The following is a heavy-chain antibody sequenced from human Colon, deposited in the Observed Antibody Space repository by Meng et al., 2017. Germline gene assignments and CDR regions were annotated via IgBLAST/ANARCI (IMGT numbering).Heavy chain of an antibody. CDR3: ARSSGTVRPFDY. CDR2: IYHTGGT. Sequence: GSLRLSCTVSGGSITNYYWSWIRQSPGKGLEWIGYIYHTGGTNYHPSLKSRVAMSVDTSKNQFSLKLSSATAADSAVYYCARSSGTVRPFDYWGQGTLVTVSS. CDR1: GGSITNYY. V-gene: IGHV4-59*01. J-gene: IGHJ4*02. D-gene: IGHD3-10*01.